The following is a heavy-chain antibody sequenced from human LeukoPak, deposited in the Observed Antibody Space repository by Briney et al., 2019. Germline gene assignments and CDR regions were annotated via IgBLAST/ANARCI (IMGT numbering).Heavy chain of an antibody. J-gene: IGHJ4*02. D-gene: IGHD6-13*01. Sequence: PTGTHSLTCAVSGGSISSSIWWSWVRQPPGQGLEWIGEIYHSGSTNYNPSLKSRATISVDKSKSQFSLKLTSVTAADTAVYYCARGMQYSRSSYNFDYWGQGTLVPVFS. CDR2: IYHSGST. V-gene: IGHV4-4*02. CDR1: GGSISSSIW. CDR3: ARGMQYSRSSYNFDY.